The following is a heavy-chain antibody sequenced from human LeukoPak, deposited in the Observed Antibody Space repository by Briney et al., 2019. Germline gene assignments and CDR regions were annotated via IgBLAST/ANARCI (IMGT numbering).Heavy chain of an antibody. J-gene: IGHJ3*02. Sequence: GGSLRLSCAASGFTFSSYTMNWVRPAPGKGLAWVSSISSSSSYIYYTDSVKGRFTISRDNAKNSLYLQMNSLRAEDTAVYYCARDTYDILTGYYKWAFDIWGQGTMVTVSS. CDR1: GFTFSSYT. V-gene: IGHV3-21*06. CDR2: ISSSSSYI. D-gene: IGHD3-9*01. CDR3: ARDTYDILTGYYKWAFDI.